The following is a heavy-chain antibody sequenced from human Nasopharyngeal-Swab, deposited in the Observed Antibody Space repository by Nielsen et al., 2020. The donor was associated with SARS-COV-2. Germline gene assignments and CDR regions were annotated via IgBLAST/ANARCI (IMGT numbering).Heavy chain of an antibody. V-gene: IGHV1-18*04. CDR1: SYTFTSYG. D-gene: IGHD3-3*01. CDR3: ARDGNFWSGYPLSADY. CDR2: ISAYNGNT. Sequence: ASVKVSCKASSYTFTSYGISWVRQAPGQGLEWMGWISAYNGNTNYAQKLQGRVTMTTDTSTSTAYMELRSLRSDDTAVYYCARDGNFWSGYPLSADYWGQGTLVTVSS. J-gene: IGHJ4*02.